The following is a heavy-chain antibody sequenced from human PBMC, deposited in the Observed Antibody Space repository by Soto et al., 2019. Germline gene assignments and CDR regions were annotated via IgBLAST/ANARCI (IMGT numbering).Heavy chain of an antibody. Sequence: SETLSLTCTVSGGSISSSSYYWGWIRQPPGKGLEWIGSIYYSGSTYYNPSLKSRVTISVDTSKNQFSLKLSSVTSADTAVYYCARVVLVPAAMSGTTNPYYYYGMDVWGQGTTVT. D-gene: IGHD2-2*01. J-gene: IGHJ6*01. CDR1: GGSISSSSYY. V-gene: IGHV4-39*01. CDR2: IYYSGST. CDR3: ARVVLVPAAMSGTTNPYYYYGMDV.